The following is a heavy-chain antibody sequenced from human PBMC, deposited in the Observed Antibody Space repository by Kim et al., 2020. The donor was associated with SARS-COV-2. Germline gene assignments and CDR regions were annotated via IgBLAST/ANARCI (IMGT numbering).Heavy chain of an antibody. CDR1: GGSISSSSYY. J-gene: IGHJ4*02. D-gene: IGHD3-3*01. CDR3: ARLLLGY. V-gene: IGHV4-39*01. Sequence: SETLSLTCTVSGGSISSSSYYWGWIRQPPGKGLEWIGSIYYSGSTYYNPSLKSRVTISVDTSKNQFSLKLSSVTAADTAVYYCARLLLGYWGQGTLVTVSS. CDR2: IYYSGST.